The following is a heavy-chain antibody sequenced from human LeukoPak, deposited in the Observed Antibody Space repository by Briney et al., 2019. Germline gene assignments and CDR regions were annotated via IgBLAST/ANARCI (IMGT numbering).Heavy chain of an antibody. V-gene: IGHV1-2*02. D-gene: IGHD3-10*01. J-gene: IGHJ4*02. CDR2: INPNSGGT. Sequence: ASVKVSFKASGYTFTGYYMHWVRQAPGQGLEWMGWINPNSGGTNYAQKFQGRVTMTRDTSISTAYMELSSLRSDDTAVYYCARDLEGYHYGSGNYPQWGQGTLVTVSS. CDR1: GYTFTGYY. CDR3: ARDLEGYHYGSGNYPQ.